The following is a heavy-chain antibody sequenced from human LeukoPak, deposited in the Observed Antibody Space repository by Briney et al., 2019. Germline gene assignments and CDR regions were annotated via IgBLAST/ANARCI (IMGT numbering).Heavy chain of an antibody. CDR1: GGSIRSYY. CDR2: IYYSGST. D-gene: IGHD1-26*01. Sequence: SETLSLTCTVSGGSIRSYYWSWIRQPPGKGLEWIGSIYYSGSTYYNPSLKSRVTISGDTSKNQFSLNLNAVTAADTAVYYCARHRGSGSYYDPHDYWGQGTLVTVSS. J-gene: IGHJ4*02. V-gene: IGHV4-59*04. CDR3: ARHRGSGSYYDPHDY.